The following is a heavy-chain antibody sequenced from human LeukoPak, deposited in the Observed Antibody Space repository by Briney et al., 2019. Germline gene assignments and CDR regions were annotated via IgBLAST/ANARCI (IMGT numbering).Heavy chain of an antibody. Sequence: GGSLRLSCAASGFTFSSYSMNWVRQAPGKGLEWVSSISSSSSYIYYADSVKGRFTISRDNAKNTLYLQMNSLRAEDTAVYYCARHNHGYDWDYWGQGTLVTVSS. V-gene: IGHV3-21*01. J-gene: IGHJ4*02. CDR3: ARHNHGYDWDY. CDR2: ISSSSSYI. CDR1: GFTFSSYS. D-gene: IGHD5-12*01.